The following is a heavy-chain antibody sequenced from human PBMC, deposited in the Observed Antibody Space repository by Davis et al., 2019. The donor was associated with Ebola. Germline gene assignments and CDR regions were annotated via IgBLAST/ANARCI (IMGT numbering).Heavy chain of an antibody. CDR2: IYYSGST. CDR3: ARVSWGFIDY. CDR1: GGSISSYY. Sequence: SETLSLTCTVSGGSISSYYWSWIRQPPGKGLEWVGYIYYSGSTNYNPSLKSRVTISVDTSKNQFSLKLSSVTAADTPVYYCARVSWGFIDYWGQGTLVTVSS. J-gene: IGHJ4*02. D-gene: IGHD3-10*01. V-gene: IGHV4-59*01.